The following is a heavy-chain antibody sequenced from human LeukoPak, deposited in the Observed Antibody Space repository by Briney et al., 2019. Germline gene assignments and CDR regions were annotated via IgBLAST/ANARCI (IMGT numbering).Heavy chain of an antibody. Sequence: ASETLSLTCSVSGDSITLYYWSWIRQPPGKGLEWIGYIYYSGSTDSNPSLKSRITMSVDTSKNQFSLKLTSVTAADTAVYYCARGLGQFDCWGQGTLVTVSS. CDR2: IYYSGST. CDR1: GDSITLYY. J-gene: IGHJ4*02. CDR3: ARGLGQFDC. V-gene: IGHV4-59*01.